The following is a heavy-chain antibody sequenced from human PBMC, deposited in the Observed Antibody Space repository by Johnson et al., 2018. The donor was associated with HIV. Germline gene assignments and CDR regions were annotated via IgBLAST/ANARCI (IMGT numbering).Heavy chain of an antibody. CDR2: ISWNADSI. D-gene: IGHD6-6*01. Sequence: VQLVESGGGLIQPGGSLRLSCAASGFTVSSNYMSWVRQAPGKGLEWVAGISWNADSIGYGDSVKGRFTISRDNAKRSLYLQMNSLRTEDTAIYYCVRPEDTTSSAWLGAFDIWGPGTRVTVSS. CDR1: GFTVSSNY. CDR3: VRPEDTTSSAWLGAFDI. V-gene: IGHV3-20*04. J-gene: IGHJ3*02.